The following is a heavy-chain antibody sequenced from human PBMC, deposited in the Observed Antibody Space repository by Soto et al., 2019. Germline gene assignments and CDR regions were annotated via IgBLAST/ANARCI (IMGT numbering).Heavy chain of an antibody. Sequence: QVQLVQSGAEVKKPGASVKVSCKASGYTFTSYGISWVRQAPGQGLEWMGWISAYNGNTNYAQKLQGRVTMSTDTSTSTAYVVLRSLRSDDAAVYDGAIALTPTDYWGQGTLVTVSS. CDR2: ISAYNGNT. V-gene: IGHV1-18*01. CDR3: AIALTPTDY. D-gene: IGHD3-9*01. CDR1: GYTFTSYG. J-gene: IGHJ4*02.